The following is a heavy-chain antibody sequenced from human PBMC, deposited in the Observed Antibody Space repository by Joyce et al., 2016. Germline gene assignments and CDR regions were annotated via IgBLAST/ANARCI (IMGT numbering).Heavy chain of an antibody. J-gene: IGHJ3*02. CDR3: ARRSGIPAGRRPGAFDM. Sequence: QDQLEESGGGVVQPGTSLRLSCTASGSIFSGYAMNWVRQAPGKGLEWVAIISYDGTNKFYADSVRGRFTISRDNYKNTLCLQMNSLTIEDAGVYYCARRSGIPAGRRPGAFDMWGQGTVVTVSS. CDR2: ISYDGTNK. D-gene: IGHD6-13*01. V-gene: IGHV3-30*04. CDR1: GSIFSGYA.